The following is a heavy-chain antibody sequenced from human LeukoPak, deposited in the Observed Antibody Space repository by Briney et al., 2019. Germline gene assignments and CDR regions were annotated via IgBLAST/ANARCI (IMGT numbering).Heavy chain of an antibody. V-gene: IGHV3-66*01. CDR1: GFTVNSKY. J-gene: IGHJ4*02. CDR3: AMATRWLNFDY. Sequence: GGSLRLSCAGSGFTVNSKYMNWVRQAPGKALEWVSIFYSDDITHYTDSVKGRFVISRDNSKNTRYLQMNSLRVDDTAVYYCAMATRWLNFDYWGQGTLVTVSS. CDR2: FYSDDIT. D-gene: IGHD5-24*01.